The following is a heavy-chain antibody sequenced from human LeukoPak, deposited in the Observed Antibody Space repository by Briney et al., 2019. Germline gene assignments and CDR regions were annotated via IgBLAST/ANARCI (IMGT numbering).Heavy chain of an antibody. V-gene: IGHV4-39*01. CDR2: IYYSGST. CDR3: ARHGSRGWELRPNWFDP. J-gene: IGHJ5*02. CDR1: GGSISSSSYY. D-gene: IGHD1-26*01. Sequence: PSETLSLTCTVSGGSISSSSYYWGWIRQPPGKGLEWIGSIYYSGSTYYNPSLKSRVTTSVDTSKNQFSLKLSSVTAADTAVYYCARHGSRGWELRPNWFDPWGQGTLVTVSS.